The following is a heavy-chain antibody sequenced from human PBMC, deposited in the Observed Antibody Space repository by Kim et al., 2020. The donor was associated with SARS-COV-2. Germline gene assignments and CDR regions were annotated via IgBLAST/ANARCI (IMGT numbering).Heavy chain of an antibody. D-gene: IGHD3-22*01. CDR1: GFRFSSFW. CDR2: IKKDGSEK. CDR3: AGGGRGYYSVLFDY. Sequence: GGSLRLSCAASGFRFSSFWMSWVRQAPGKGLEWVTNIKKDGSEKYYVDSVKGRFTISRDNAKNSVYLQMNSLRAEDTAMYYCAGGGRGYYSVLFDYCGQG. V-gene: IGHV3-7*03. J-gene: IGHJ4*02.